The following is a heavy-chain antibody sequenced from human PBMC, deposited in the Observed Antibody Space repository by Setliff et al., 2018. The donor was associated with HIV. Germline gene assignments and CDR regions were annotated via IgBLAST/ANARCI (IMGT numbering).Heavy chain of an antibody. CDR2: VYHSGTT. V-gene: IGHV4-38-2*01. D-gene: IGHD3-3*01. CDR1: GYSISTAYY. Sequence: PSETLSLTCAVSGYSISTAYYWGWIRRPPGKGLEWIGSVYHSGTTYYNPSLKSRVTISVDMSNNQFSQKVTSVTAADTAVYYCMRGRSITIFGVAYFDFWGQGTQVTVSS. CDR3: MRGRSITIFGVAYFDF. J-gene: IGHJ4*02.